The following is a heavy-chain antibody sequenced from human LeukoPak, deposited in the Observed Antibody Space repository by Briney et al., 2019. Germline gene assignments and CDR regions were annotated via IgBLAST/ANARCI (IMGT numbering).Heavy chain of an antibody. CDR2: IYPGDSDT. CDR3: ANDGVDSRNYYFDY. Sequence: GESLQISCKASGCSFTSCWIGRVRQMPGKGLEWMGIIYPGDSDTRYSPSFQGQVTISADKSISTAYLQWSSLKASDTAMYYCANDGVDSRNYYFDYWGQGTLVTVSS. V-gene: IGHV5-51*01. J-gene: IGHJ4*02. D-gene: IGHD2-8*01. CDR1: GCSFTSCW.